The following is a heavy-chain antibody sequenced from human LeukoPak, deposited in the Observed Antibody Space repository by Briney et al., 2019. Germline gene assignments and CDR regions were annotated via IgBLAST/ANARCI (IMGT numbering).Heavy chain of an antibody. V-gene: IGHV4-59*01. CDR3: ARKRSFDL. Sequence: SETLSLTCTVSGASLSGSYWSWIRQSPGKQLEWIGYIYSSGSSGITTYNPSLQSRVIISQDTSKNDFSLKLTSVTAADAAVYYCARKRSFDLWGQGTLVTVSS. J-gene: IGHJ4*02. CDR1: GASLSGSY. CDR2: IYSSGSSGIT. D-gene: IGHD3-9*01.